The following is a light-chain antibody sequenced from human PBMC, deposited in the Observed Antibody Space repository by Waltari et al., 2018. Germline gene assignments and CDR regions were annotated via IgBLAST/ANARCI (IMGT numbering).Light chain of an antibody. CDR1: QSILYSSNNKNY. CDR2: WAS. V-gene: IGKV4-1*01. Sequence: DIVMTQSPDYLAVSLGERATINCKSSQSILYSSNNKNYLAWYPQKPGQAPKLLIYWASTRESGVPDRFSGSGSWTDFTLTISSLQAEDVAVYHCQQYYSSPPTFGQGTKLEIK. J-gene: IGKJ2*01. CDR3: QQYYSSPPT.